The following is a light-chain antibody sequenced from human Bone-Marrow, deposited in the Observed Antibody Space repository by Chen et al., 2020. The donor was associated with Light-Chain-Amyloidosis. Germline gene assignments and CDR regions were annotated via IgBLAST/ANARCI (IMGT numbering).Light chain of an antibody. V-gene: IGLV2-23*03. CDR2: EGY. CDR1: SIGTFNL. CDR3: CSYGGYSTFV. Sequence: QSDLTQPASVSGSPGQSVTISCTGHSIGTFNLVSWYQQSPGNAPKPIIYEGYMRPSAVSDRFSGSTSGRTASLTISALQTEDEADYHCCSYGGYSTFVFGGGTKLTVL. J-gene: IGLJ2*01.